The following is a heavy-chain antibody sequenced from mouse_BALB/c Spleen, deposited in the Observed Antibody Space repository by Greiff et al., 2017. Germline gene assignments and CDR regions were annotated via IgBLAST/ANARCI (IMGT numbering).Heavy chain of an antibody. D-gene: IGHD1-1*01. V-gene: IGHV5-15*02. Sequence: EVKLLESGGGLVQPGGSRKLSCAASGFTFSDYGMAWVRQAPGQGPEWVAFISNLAYSIYYADTVTGRFTISRENAKNTLYLEMSSLRSEDTAMYYCARYYYGGNHYALDYWGQGTSVTVSA. CDR3: ARYYYGGNHYALDY. CDR2: ISNLAYSI. J-gene: IGHJ4*01. CDR1: GFTFSDYG.